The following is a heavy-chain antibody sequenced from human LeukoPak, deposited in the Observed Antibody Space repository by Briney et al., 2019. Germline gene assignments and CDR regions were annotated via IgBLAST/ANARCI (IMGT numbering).Heavy chain of an antibody. Sequence: PGGSLRLSCAASGFTFTAFEMNWVRQSPGKGLEWISYISGDGYTKHFADSVRGRFTISRDNAKNSLYLQMNSLRAEDTAVYYCARDGGYCSGGSCYVGYWFDPWGQGTLVTVSS. V-gene: IGHV3-48*03. D-gene: IGHD2-15*01. CDR1: GFTFTAFE. J-gene: IGHJ5*02. CDR2: ISGDGYTK. CDR3: ARDGGYCSGGSCYVGYWFDP.